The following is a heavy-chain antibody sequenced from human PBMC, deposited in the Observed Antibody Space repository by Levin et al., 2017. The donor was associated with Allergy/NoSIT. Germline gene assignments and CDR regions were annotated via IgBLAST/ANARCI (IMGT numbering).Heavy chain of an antibody. CDR3: ARVQSVWGSYRFPYHGMDV. V-gene: IGHV3-7*01. CDR1: GFTFSTYW. CDR2: IKHDGSEK. Sequence: AGGSLRLSCEGSGFTFSTYWMTWVRQAPGKGLEWVANIKHDGSEKYYVDSVKGRFTVSRDNAKNSLYLQMNSLRAEDTAVYSCARVQSVWGSYRFPYHGMDVWGQGTTVTVFS. J-gene: IGHJ6*02. D-gene: IGHD3-16*02.